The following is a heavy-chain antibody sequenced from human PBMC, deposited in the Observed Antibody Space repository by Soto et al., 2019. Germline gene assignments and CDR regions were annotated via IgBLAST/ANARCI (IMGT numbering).Heavy chain of an antibody. D-gene: IGHD1-7*01. CDR1: GYTLNELS. CDR3: ATDLGALDWNYHYFDY. CDR2: FDPEDGET. V-gene: IGHV1-24*01. Sequence: ASVKVSCKVSGYTLNELSMNWVRQAPGKGLEWMGGFDPEDGETIYAQKFQGRVTMTEDTSTDTAYMELSSLRSEDTAVYYCATDLGALDWNYHYFDYWGQGTLVTVSS. J-gene: IGHJ4*02.